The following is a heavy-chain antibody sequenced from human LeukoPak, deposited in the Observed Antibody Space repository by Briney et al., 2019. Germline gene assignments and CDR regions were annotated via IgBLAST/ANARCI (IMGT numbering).Heavy chain of an antibody. J-gene: IGHJ4*02. D-gene: IGHD3-10*01. CDR3: ARTMVRGVIIAYDY. CDR2: INPNSGGT. CDR1: GYTFTGYY. V-gene: IGHV1-2*02. Sequence: ASVKVSCKASGYTFTGYYMHWVRQAPGQGLEWMGWINPNSGGTNYAQKFQGRVTMTRDTSISTAYMELSRLRSDDTAVYYCARTMVRGVIIAYDYWGQGTLVTVSS.